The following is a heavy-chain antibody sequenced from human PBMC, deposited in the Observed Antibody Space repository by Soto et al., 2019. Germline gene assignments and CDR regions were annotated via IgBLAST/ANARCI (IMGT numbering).Heavy chain of an antibody. CDR2: MNQDGSER. V-gene: IGHV3-7*01. CDR1: GFTFSNYW. D-gene: IGHD1-7*01. J-gene: IGHJ4*02. CDR3: TRDRSGTMLF. Sequence: EVQLVESGGGLVQPGGSLRLSCTASGFTFSNYWMSWVRQAPGEGLEWVANMNQDGSERYYVDSVKGRFTISRDNAKHSLYLQINSLRAEDTAIYYCTRDRSGTMLFWGQGTLVTVSS.